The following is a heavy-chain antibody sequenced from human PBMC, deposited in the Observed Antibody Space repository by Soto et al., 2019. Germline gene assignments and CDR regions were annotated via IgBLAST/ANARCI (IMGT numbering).Heavy chain of an antibody. CDR2: IYYSGST. J-gene: IGHJ5*02. V-gene: IGHV4-59*01. CDR3: AGLYSGSYYGVDA. Sequence: SETLSLTCTVSGGSISSYYWSWIRQPPGKGLEWIGYIYYSGSTNYNPSLKSRVTISVDTSKNQFSLKLSSVTAADTAVYYCAGLYSGSYYGVDAWGQGTLVTVSS. D-gene: IGHD1-26*01. CDR1: GGSISSYY.